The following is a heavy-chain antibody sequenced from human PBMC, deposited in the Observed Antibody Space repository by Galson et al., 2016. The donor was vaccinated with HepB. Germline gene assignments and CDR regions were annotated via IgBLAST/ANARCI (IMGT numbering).Heavy chain of an antibody. J-gene: IGHJ6*02. D-gene: IGHD2-21*02. Sequence: SLRLSCAASGFTFTTHTMNWVRQAPGKGLESISYISTNGATIHYADSVKGRFTVSRDNAKNSLYLQMNGLRAEDTAVYYCAKSLLGVTLVSYYYGMDVWGQGTTVTVSS. V-gene: IGHV3-48*01. CDR1: GFTFTTHT. CDR3: AKSLLGVTLVSYYYGMDV. CDR2: ISTNGATI.